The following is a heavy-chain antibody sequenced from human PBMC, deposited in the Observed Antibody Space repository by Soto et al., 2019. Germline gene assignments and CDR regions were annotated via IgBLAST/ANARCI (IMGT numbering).Heavy chain of an antibody. CDR1: GFTFSSYG. J-gene: IGHJ4*02. CDR2: ISSSSDTR. CDR3: ARDEIAALDY. V-gene: IGHV3-48*01. Sequence: GGSLRLSCAASGFTFSSYGMNWVRQAPGKGLEWVSYISSSSDTRYYADSVKGRFTISRDNAKNSLYLQMNSLRAEDTAVYYCARDEIAALDYWGQGTLVTVSS. D-gene: IGHD6-6*01.